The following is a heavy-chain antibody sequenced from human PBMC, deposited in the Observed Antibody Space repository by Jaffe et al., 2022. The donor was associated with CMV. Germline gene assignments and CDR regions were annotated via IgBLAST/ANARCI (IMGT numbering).Heavy chain of an antibody. CDR3: ASSSSEYSYRFWDY. J-gene: IGHJ4*02. CDR2: MFYSGGT. Sequence: QVQLQEAGPGLVKPSETLSLTCSVSGGSIRSGSYYWGWIRQPPGKGLEWIVSMFYSGGTYYNPSLQGRVTMSVDASNTQASLELTSVTAADTAVYFCASSSSEYSYRFWDYWGQGIPVTVSS. D-gene: IGHD5-18*01. V-gene: IGHV4-39*01. CDR1: GGSIRSGSYY.